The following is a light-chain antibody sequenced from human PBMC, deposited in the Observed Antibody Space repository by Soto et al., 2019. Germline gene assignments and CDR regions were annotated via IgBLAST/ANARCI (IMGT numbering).Light chain of an antibody. J-gene: IGLJ1*01. Sequence: QSVLTQPPSVSGAPGQRVTISCTGSSSNIGAGYDVHWYQQLPGTAPKLLIYGNGNRPSGVPDRFSGSKSGTSASLAITGLQAEDEADYYCQSYDSSLNVFGTGTKVTVL. CDR3: QSYDSSLNV. CDR2: GNG. CDR1: SSNIGAGYD. V-gene: IGLV1-40*01.